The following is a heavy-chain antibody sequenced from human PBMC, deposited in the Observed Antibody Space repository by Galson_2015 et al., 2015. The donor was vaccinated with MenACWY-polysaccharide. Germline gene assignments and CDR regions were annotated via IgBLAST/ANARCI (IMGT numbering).Heavy chain of an antibody. CDR2: ISSSGGNT. CDR3: ARQTARRYSAALDI. J-gene: IGHJ3*02. V-gene: IGHV3-23*01. CDR1: GFTLSTYA. Sequence: SLRLSCAASGFTLSTYAMNWVRQAPGKGLEWVSTISSSGGNTYYADSVKGRFTISRDNSKNTLYLQMNSLRAEDTAVYYCARQTARRYSAALDIWGQGTMVTVSS. D-gene: IGHD1-14*01.